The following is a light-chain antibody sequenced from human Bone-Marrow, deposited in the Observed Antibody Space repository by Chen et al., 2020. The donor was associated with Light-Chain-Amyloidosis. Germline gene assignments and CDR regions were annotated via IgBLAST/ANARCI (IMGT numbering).Light chain of an antibody. J-gene: IGLJ3*02. CDR1: SGSIATNY. CDR2: EDD. Sequence: NFMLTQPHSVSESPGKTVIISCTLSSGSIATNYVQWYQQRPGSSPTTGIYEDDQRPSGVPDRFSGSIDRSSTSASLTISGLRTEDEADYYCQSYQGSSQGVFGGETKLTVL. CDR3: QSYQGSSQGV. V-gene: IGLV6-57*01.